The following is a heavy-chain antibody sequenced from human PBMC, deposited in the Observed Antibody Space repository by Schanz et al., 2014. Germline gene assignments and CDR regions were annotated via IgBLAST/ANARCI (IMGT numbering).Heavy chain of an antibody. J-gene: IGHJ4*02. D-gene: IGHD2-8*02. CDR1: GFIFRSFG. CDR3: AKSLESCPGGRCSRGYFDY. CDR2: ISGSGGST. V-gene: IGHV3-23*04. Sequence: VQLVESGGGVVQPGKSLRLSCATSGFIFRSFGIHWVRQAPGKGLEWVSAISGSGGSTYYADSVKGRFTISRDNFKGALYLQMSSLRAEDTAVYYCAKSLESCPGGRCSRGYFDYWGQGTLVTVSS.